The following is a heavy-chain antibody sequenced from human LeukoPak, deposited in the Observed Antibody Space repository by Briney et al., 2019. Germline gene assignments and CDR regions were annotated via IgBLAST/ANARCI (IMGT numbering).Heavy chain of an antibody. D-gene: IGHD6-19*01. CDR3: ANSVAVAVSYFDY. Sequence: GGSLRLSCAASGFTFSSYAMSWVRQAPGKGLEWVPAISGSGGSTYYADSVKGRFTISRDNSKNTLYLQMNSLRAEDTAVYYCANSVAVAVSYFDYWGQGTLVTVSS. J-gene: IGHJ4*02. CDR1: GFTFSSYA. CDR2: ISGSGGST. V-gene: IGHV3-23*01.